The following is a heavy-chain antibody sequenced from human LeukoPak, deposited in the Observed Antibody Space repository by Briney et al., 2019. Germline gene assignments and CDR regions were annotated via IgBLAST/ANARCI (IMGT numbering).Heavy chain of an antibody. J-gene: IGHJ4*02. CDR3: GRGGLTGQMVAFDY. CDR2: INSDGGST. Sequence: PGGSLRLSCAAPGFTFSSYWMHWVRQAPGKGLEWVSRINSDGGSTTYADSVKGRFTISRDNAKNTMYLQMSSLRADDSAVYYCGRGGLTGQMVAFDYWGQGALVTVST. CDR1: GFTFSSYW. V-gene: IGHV3-74*01. D-gene: IGHD3-9*01.